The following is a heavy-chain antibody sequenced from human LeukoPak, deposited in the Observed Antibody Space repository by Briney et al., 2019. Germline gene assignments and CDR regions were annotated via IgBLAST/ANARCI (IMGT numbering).Heavy chain of an antibody. Sequence: ASVKVSCKASGHTFTSYGISWVRQAPGQGLEWMGWISAYNGNTNYAQKLQGRVTMTTDTSTSTAYMELRSLRSDDTAVYYCARARRVGSHGDYWGQGTLVTVSS. CDR3: ARARRVGSHGDY. D-gene: IGHD1-26*01. CDR1: GHTFTSYG. V-gene: IGHV1-18*01. J-gene: IGHJ4*02. CDR2: ISAYNGNT.